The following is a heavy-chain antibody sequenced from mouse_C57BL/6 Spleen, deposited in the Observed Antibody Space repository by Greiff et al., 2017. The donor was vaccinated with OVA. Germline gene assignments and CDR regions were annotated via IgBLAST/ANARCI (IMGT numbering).Heavy chain of an antibody. CDR2: IRNKANGYTT. CDR3: ARDPFHDGCFLFDY. CDR1: GFTFTDYY. Sequence: EVNVVESGGGLVQPGGSLSLSCAASGFTFTDYYMSWVRQPPGQALEWLGFIRNKANGYTTDYSATVKGRFTISRDNSQSSLYLQMNTLRAEDSATNYWARDPFHDGCFLFDYWGQGTTLTVSS. J-gene: IGHJ2*01. V-gene: IGHV7-3*01. D-gene: IGHD2-3*01.